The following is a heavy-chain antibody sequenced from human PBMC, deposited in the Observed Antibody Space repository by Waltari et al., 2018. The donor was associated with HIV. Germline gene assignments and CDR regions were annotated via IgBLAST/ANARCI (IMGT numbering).Heavy chain of an antibody. CDR2: IRYDGSKK. V-gene: IGHV3-30*02. CDR3: ATNIVVAATGTFDY. J-gene: IGHJ4*02. D-gene: IGHD2-15*01. CDR1: GFTFRRSG. Sequence: QVQLVESGGGVVQPGGSLRLSCAASGFTFRRSGMHWVRQAPGKGLEWVTFIRYDGSKKHYADSVKGRFTISRDNSDNTLYLEMNSLRTEDTAVYYCATNIVVAATGTFDYWGQGTRVIVTA.